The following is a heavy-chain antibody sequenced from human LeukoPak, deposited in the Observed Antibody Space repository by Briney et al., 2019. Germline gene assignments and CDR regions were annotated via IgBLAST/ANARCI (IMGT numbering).Heavy chain of an antibody. CDR2: ISGDSDTI. CDR1: GFTFSDYY. J-gene: IGHJ4*02. Sequence: GGSLRLSCAASGFTFSDYYMSWIRQAPGKGLEEFSYISGDSDTIYYADSVKGRFTISRDNAKKSLYLQMNSLRAEDTAVYYCARQRFGQYFDYWGQGTLVTVSS. D-gene: IGHD3-10*01. CDR3: ARQRFGQYFDY. V-gene: IGHV3-11*01.